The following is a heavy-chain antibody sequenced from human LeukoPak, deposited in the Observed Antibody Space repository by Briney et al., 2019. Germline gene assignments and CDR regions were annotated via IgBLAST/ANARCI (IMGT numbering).Heavy chain of an antibody. CDR2: ISPSGGST. CDR1: GYTFTSNY. CDR3: ARDGYSSGCSDY. D-gene: IGHD6-19*01. Sequence: ASVKVSCKAFGYTFTSNYMHWVRQAPGQGPEWMGVISPSGGSTTYAQKFQGRVTLTRDMSTSTDYLELSSLRSEDTAVYYCARDGYSSGCSDYWGQGTLVTVSS. J-gene: IGHJ4*02. V-gene: IGHV1-46*01.